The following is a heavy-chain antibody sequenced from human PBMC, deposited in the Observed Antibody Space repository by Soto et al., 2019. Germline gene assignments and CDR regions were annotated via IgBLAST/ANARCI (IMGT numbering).Heavy chain of an antibody. V-gene: IGHV1-69*08. D-gene: IGHD2-21*02. CDR1: GGTFSSYT. J-gene: IGHJ4*02. CDR2: IIPILGIA. Sequence: QVQLVQSGAEVKKPGSSVKVSCKASGGTFSSYTISWVRQAPGQGLEWMGRIIPILGIANYAQKFQGRVTITADKSTSTAYMELSSLRSEDTAVYYCARDHGGNSGGDYWGQGTLVTVSS. CDR3: ARDHGGNSGGDY.